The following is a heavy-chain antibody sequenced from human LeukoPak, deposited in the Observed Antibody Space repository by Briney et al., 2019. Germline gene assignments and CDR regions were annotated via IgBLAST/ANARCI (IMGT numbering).Heavy chain of an antibody. CDR1: GSSISSGSYY. CDR3: ARGETYYDFWTGGYYYYMDV. D-gene: IGHD3-3*01. V-gene: IGHV4-61*02. Sequence: PSETLSLTCTVSGSSISSGSYYWSWIRQPAGKGLEWIGRIYTSGSTNYNPSLKSRVTISVDTSKNQFSLKLSSVTAADTAVYYCARGETYYDFWTGGYYYYMDVWGKGTTVTVSS. CDR2: IYTSGST. J-gene: IGHJ6*03.